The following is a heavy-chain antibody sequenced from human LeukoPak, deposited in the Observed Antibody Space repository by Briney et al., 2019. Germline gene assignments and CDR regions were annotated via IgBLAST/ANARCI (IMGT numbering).Heavy chain of an antibody. CDR2: IYYSGST. V-gene: IGHV4-30-4*01. CDR3: ARETNYCDSSGSMSPYFDY. D-gene: IGHD3-22*01. Sequence: PSETLSLTCTVSGGSISSGDYYWSWIRQPPGKGLEWIGYIYYSGSTYYNPSLKSRVTISVDTSKNQFSLKLSSVTAADTAVYYCARETNYCDSSGSMSPYFDYWGQRTLVTVSS. CDR1: GGSISSGDYY. J-gene: IGHJ4*02.